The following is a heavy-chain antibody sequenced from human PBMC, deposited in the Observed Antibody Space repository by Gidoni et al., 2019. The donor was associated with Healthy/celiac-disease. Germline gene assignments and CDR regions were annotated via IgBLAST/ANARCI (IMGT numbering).Heavy chain of an antibody. D-gene: IGHD3-16*01. CDR2: ISGSGGST. V-gene: IGHV3-23*01. CDR1: GFPFRSYA. J-gene: IGHJ4*02. Sequence: EVQLLESGGGCVQPGGSLRLSCAASGFPFRSYAMRWVRPAPGKGLEWVSAISGSGGSTYYADSVKGRFTISRDNSKNTLYLQMNSLRAEDTAVYYCAKDQNWGRPREVFFDYWGQGTLVTVSS. CDR3: AKDQNWGRPREVFFDY.